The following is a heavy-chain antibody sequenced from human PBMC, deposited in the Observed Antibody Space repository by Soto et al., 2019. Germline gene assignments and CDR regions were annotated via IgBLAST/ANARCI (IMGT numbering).Heavy chain of an antibody. CDR3: VRPLALDDSSGYYSPHDAFDI. CDR1: GGTFSSYA. Sequence: ASVKVSCKASGGTFSSYAISWVRQAPGQGLERMGGIIPIFGTANYAQKFQGRVTITADESTSTAYMELSSLRSEDTAVYYCVRPLALDDSSGYYSPHDAFDIWGQGTMVTVSS. D-gene: IGHD3-22*01. J-gene: IGHJ3*02. CDR2: IIPIFGTA. V-gene: IGHV1-69*13.